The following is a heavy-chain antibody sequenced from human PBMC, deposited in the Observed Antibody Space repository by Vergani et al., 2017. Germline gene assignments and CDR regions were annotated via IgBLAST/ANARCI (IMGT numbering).Heavy chain of an antibody. Sequence: QVQLVESGGGLVKPGGSLRLSCAASGFTFSDYYMSWIRQAPGKGLEWVSDISSSSSYTNYADSVKGRFTISRDNAKNSLYLQMNSLRAEDTAVYYCARDHPAGYSSSPGSVYFGMDVWGQGTTVTVSS. V-gene: IGHV3-11*05. CDR1: GFTFSDYY. CDR2: ISSSSSYT. D-gene: IGHD6-6*01. CDR3: ARDHPAGYSSSPGSVYFGMDV. J-gene: IGHJ6*02.